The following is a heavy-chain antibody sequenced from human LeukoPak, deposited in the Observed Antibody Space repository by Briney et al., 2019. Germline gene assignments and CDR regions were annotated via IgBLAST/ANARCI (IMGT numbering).Heavy chain of an antibody. CDR2: IYYSGST. Sequence: SETLSLTCTVSGGSISSYYWSWIRQPPGKGLEWIGYIYYSGSTNYNPPLKSRVTISVDTSKNQFSLKLSSVTAADTAVYYCAATYYDILTGYTVGLYDYWGQGTLVTVSS. CDR1: GGSISSYY. J-gene: IGHJ4*02. D-gene: IGHD3-9*01. V-gene: IGHV4-59*01. CDR3: AATYYDILTGYTVGLYDY.